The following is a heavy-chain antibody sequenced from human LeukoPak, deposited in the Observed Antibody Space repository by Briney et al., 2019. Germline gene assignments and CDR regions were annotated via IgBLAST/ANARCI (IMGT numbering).Heavy chain of an antibody. CDR3: ARLGRGRFGELFHFDY. Sequence: GESLKISRKGSGYRLTSYLNGWVRPVPGEGPELVGIIYPGDSDTRYSPSFQGQVTISADKSISTAYLQWSSLKASDTAMYYCARLGRGRFGELFHFDYWGQGTLVTVSS. J-gene: IGHJ4*02. CDR2: IYPGDSDT. CDR1: GYRLTSYL. V-gene: IGHV5-51*01. D-gene: IGHD3-10*01.